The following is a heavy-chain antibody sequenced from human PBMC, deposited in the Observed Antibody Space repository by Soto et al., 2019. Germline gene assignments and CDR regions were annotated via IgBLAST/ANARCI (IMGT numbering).Heavy chain of an antibody. D-gene: IGHD3-22*01. CDR3: ARDRRGYFYLDY. J-gene: IGHJ4*02. Sequence: SETLSLTCTVSGGSISSGDYYWSWIRQPPGKGLEWIGYIYYSGSTYYNPSLKSRVTISVDTSKNQFSLKLSSVTAADTAVYYCARDRRGYFYLDYWGQGTLVTVSS. CDR1: GGSISSGDYY. CDR2: IYYSGST. V-gene: IGHV4-30-4*01.